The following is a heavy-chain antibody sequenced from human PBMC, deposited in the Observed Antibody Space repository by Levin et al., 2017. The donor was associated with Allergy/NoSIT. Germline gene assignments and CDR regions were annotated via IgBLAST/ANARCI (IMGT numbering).Heavy chain of an antibody. J-gene: IGHJ6*03. D-gene: IGHD4-17*01. Sequence: GESLKISCKASGYTFTGYYMHWVRQAPGQGLEWMGWINPNSGGTNYAQKFQGRVTMTRDTSISTAYMELSRLRSDDTAVYYCARDQRFHDYGAPGDDYYYMDVWGKGTTVTVSS. CDR1: GYTFTGYY. V-gene: IGHV1-2*02. CDR3: ARDQRFHDYGAPGDDYYYMDV. CDR2: INPNSGGT.